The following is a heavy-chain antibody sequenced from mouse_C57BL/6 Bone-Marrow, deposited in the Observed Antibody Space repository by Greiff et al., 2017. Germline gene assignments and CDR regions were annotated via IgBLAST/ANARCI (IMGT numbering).Heavy chain of an antibody. CDR1: GFTFSSYG. CDR3: ARRGCPDY. CDR2: ISSGGSYT. J-gene: IGHJ2*01. Sequence: EVKLVESGGDLVKPGGSLKLSCAASGFTFSSYGMSWVRQTPDKRLEWVATISSGGSYTYYPDSVKGRFTISRDNAKNTLYLQMSSLKSEDTAMYYCARRGCPDYWGQGTTLTVSS. V-gene: IGHV5-6*02.